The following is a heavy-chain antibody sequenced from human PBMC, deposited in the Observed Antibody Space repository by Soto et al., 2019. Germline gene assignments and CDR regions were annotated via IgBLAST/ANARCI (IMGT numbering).Heavy chain of an antibody. D-gene: IGHD6-13*01. CDR2: INAGNGNT. V-gene: IGHV1-3*01. CDR1: GYTFTSYA. Sequence: TSVKVSCKASGYTFTSYAMHWVRQAPGQRLEWMGWINAGNGNTKYSQKFQGRVTITRDTSASTAYMELSSLRSEDTAVYYCARIRVAADPWPYYFDYWGQGTLVTVSS. J-gene: IGHJ4*02. CDR3: ARIRVAADPWPYYFDY.